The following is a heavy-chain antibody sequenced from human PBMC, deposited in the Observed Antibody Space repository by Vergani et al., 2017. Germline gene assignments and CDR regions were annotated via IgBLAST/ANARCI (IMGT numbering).Heavy chain of an antibody. CDR1: GFTFSSYG. V-gene: IGHV3-33*01. CDR3: ARGAVAGLFYC. D-gene: IGHD6-19*01. J-gene: IGHJ4*02. CDR2: IWYDGSNK. Sequence: QVQLVESGGGVVQPGRSLRLSCAASGFTFSSYGMHWVRQAPGKGLEWVAVIWYDGSNKYYADSVKGRFTISRDNSKNTLYLQMNSLRAEDTAVYYCARGAVAGLFYCWGQGTLVTVSS.